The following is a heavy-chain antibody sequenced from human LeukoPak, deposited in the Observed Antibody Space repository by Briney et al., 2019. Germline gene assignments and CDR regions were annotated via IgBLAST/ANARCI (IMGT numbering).Heavy chain of an antibody. V-gene: IGHV3-48*01. CDR2: ISSSSSTI. CDR1: GFTFSSYS. CDR3: ANGFGVMRTMP. D-gene: IGHD3-16*01. Sequence: PGGSLRLSCAASGFTFSSYSMNWVRQAPGKGLEWVSYISSSSSTIYYADSVKGRFTISRDNSKNTLYLQMNSLRAEDTAVYYCANGFGVMRTMPGGQGTLVTVSS. J-gene: IGHJ4*02.